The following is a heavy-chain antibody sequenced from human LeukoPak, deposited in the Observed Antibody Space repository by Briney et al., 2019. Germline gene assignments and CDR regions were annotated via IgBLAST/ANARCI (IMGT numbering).Heavy chain of an antibody. D-gene: IGHD2-8*01. V-gene: IGHV1-2*06. J-gene: IGHJ4*02. Sequence: ASVKVSCKASGYTFTGYYMHGVRQAPGQGLEWMGRINPNSGGTNYAQKFQGRVTMTRDTSISTAYMELSRLRSDDTAVYYCARVGKSVLMVYAINFDYWGQGTLVTVSS. CDR1: GYTFTGYY. CDR2: INPNSGGT. CDR3: ARVGKSVLMVYAINFDY.